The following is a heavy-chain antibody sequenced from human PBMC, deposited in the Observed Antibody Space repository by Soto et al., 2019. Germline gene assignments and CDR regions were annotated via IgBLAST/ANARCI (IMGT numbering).Heavy chain of an antibody. V-gene: IGHV3-30*18. CDR1: GFTFSSYA. J-gene: IGHJ4*02. D-gene: IGHD2-8*01. CDR2: ISYDGRNK. Sequence: SLRLSCAGSGFTFSSYAMHWVRQAPGKGLEWVAVISYDGRNKDYADSVKGRFTISRDNSKNTLSLQMNSLRAEDTAVYYCAKDRVMDWGQGTLVTVSS. CDR3: AKDRVMD.